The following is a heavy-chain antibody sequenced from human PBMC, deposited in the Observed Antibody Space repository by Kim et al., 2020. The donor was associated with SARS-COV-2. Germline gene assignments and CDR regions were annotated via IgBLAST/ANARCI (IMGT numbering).Heavy chain of an antibody. CDR2: IIPIFGTA. CDR3: ARVRGIVGATFDY. V-gene: IGHV1-69*13. J-gene: IGHJ4*02. CDR1: GGTFSSYA. Sequence: VKVSCKASGGTFSSYAISWVRQAPGQGLEWMGGIIPIFGTANYAQKFQGRVTITADESTSTAYMELSSLRSEDTAVYYCARVRGIVGATFDYWGQGTLVTVSS. D-gene: IGHD1-26*01.